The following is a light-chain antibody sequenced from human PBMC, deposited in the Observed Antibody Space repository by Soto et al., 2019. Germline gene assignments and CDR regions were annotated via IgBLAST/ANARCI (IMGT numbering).Light chain of an antibody. V-gene: IGKV3-20*01. CDR3: QQYGSSPPAYT. J-gene: IGKJ2*01. Sequence: EIVLTQSPGTLSLSPGERATLSCRASQSVSSSYLAWYQQKPGQAPRLLIYGASSSATGIPARFSGSGSGTAFTLTISRLEPEDFAVYSCQQYGSSPPAYTFGQGTKLEIK. CDR1: QSVSSSY. CDR2: GAS.